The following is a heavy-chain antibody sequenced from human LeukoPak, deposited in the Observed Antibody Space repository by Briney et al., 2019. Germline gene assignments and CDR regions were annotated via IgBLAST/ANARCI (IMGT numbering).Heavy chain of an antibody. CDR2: ISDSGSIT. CDR3: AKGRYYTSSPDASDI. J-gene: IGHJ3*02. CDR1: GFTFDNYV. D-gene: IGHD6-6*01. V-gene: IGHV3-23*01. Sequence: GGSLRLSCAASGFTFDNYVMTWVRQSAGKGLEWVSGISDSGSITYYADSVKGRFSLSRDNSKNTLYLQMNSLRAEDTAVYYCAKGRYYTSSPDASDIWGQGTMVTVSS.